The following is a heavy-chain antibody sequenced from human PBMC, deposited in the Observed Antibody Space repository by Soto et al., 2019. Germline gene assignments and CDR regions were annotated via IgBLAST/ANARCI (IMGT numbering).Heavy chain of an antibody. CDR2: TIPILNIA. Sequence: QVQLVQSGAEVKKPGSSVKVSCKASGGTFSSYTISWVRQAPGQGLEWMGRTIPILNIANYAQKFQGRVTITADKSTSTAYMELSSLRSEDTAVYYCARFRGSYGLDVWGQGTTVTVSS. V-gene: IGHV1-69*02. CDR3: ARFRGSYGLDV. D-gene: IGHD3-10*01. CDR1: GGTFSSYT. J-gene: IGHJ6*02.